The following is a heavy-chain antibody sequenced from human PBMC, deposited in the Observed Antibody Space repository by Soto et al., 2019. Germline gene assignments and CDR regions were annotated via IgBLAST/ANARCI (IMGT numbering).Heavy chain of an antibody. CDR1: GYTFTNYD. V-gene: IGHV1-18*01. Sequence: ASVKVSCKASGYTFTNYDINWVRQAPGQGLVWMGWISAYNGNTNYAQKPQGRVTMTTDTSTSTAYMELRSLRSDDTAVYYCARDTYYYDSSGYYPPDFDYWGQGTLVTVSS. J-gene: IGHJ4*02. CDR3: ARDTYYYDSSGYYPPDFDY. CDR2: ISAYNGNT. D-gene: IGHD3-22*01.